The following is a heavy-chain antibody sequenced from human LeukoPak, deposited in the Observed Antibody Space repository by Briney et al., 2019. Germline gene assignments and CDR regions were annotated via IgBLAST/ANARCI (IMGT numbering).Heavy chain of an antibody. Sequence: RGSLRLSCAASGFTLTSNYMTWVRQAPGEGLEWVSVIYSGSSTYDADSVKGRFTISRDNSKNTLYLQMNSLRAEDTAVYYCARVSTAVSLAIDYWGQGTLVTVST. CDR3: ARVSTAVSLAIDY. CDR2: IYSGSST. V-gene: IGHV3-66*01. CDR1: GFTLTSNY. J-gene: IGHJ4*02. D-gene: IGHD6-13*01.